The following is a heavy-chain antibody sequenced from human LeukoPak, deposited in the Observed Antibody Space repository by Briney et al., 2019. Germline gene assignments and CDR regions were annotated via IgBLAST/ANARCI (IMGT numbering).Heavy chain of an antibody. CDR1: GYSFTSYW. Sequence: GESLKISCKGSGYSFTSYWIGWVRQMPGKGLEWTGIIYPGDSDTRYSPSFQGQVTISADKSISTAYLQWSSLRAEDTAVYYCARDSATYSSLPSGSAPFDYWGQGTLVTVSS. V-gene: IGHV5-51*01. D-gene: IGHD1-26*01. CDR2: IYPGDSDT. CDR3: ARDSATYSSLPSGSAPFDY. J-gene: IGHJ4*02.